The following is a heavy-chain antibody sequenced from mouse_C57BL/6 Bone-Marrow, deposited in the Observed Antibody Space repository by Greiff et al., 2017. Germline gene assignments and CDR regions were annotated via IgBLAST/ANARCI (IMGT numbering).Heavy chain of an antibody. CDR3: AIIIITTVVDWYFDV. CDR2: IHPSDSDT. D-gene: IGHD1-1*01. J-gene: IGHJ1*03. CDR1: GYTFTSYW. Sequence: VQLQQPGAELVKPGASVKVSCKASGYTFTSYWMNWVKQRPGQGLEWIGRIHPSDSDTNYNQKFKGKATLTVDKSSSTAYMQLSSLTSEDSAVYYCAIIIITTVVDWYFDVWGTGTTVTVSS. V-gene: IGHV1-74*01.